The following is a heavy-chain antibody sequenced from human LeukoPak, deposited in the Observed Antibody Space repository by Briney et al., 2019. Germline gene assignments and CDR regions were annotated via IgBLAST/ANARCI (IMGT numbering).Heavy chain of an antibody. V-gene: IGHV4-39*07. D-gene: IGHD5/OR15-5a*01. J-gene: IGHJ4*02. CDR2: LFYSGNM. CDR3: VRKNIVSTRDFDC. Sequence: SETLSLTCTVSGGSIYTGDYYWAWIRQPPGKGLEWIGSLFYSGNMYYNPSLKSRVTISVDTSKNQFSLNLNSVTAADTALYYCVRKNIVSTRDFDCWGQGTLVTVSS. CDR1: GGSIYTGDYY.